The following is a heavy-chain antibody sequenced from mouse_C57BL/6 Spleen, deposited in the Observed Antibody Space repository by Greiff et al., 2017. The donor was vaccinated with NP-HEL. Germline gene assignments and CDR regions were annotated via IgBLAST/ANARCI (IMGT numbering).Heavy chain of an antibody. D-gene: IGHD2-4*01. V-gene: IGHV1-26*01. CDR1: GYTFTDYY. Sequence: EVQLQQSGPELVKPGASVKISCMASGYTFTDYYMNWVKQSHGKSLEWIGDINPNNGGTSYNQKFKGKATLTVDKSSSTAYMELRSLTSEDSAVYYWARHYDYDVGYFDVWGTGTTVTVSS. CDR3: ARHYDYDVGYFDV. CDR2: INPNNGGT. J-gene: IGHJ1*03.